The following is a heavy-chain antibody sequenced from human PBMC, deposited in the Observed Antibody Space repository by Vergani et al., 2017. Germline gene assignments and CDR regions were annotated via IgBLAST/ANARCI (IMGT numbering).Heavy chain of an antibody. V-gene: IGHV1-2*02. D-gene: IGHD5-18*01. J-gene: IGHJ4*02. CDR3: ARVRAYRSYGPLFDY. CDR1: GYTFTGYY. CDR2: INPNSGGT. Sequence: QVQLVQSGAEVKKPGASVKVSCKASGYTFTGYYMHWVRQAPGQGLEWMGWINPNSGGTNYAQKFKGRVTMTRDTSISTAYMELSRLRSDDTAVYYCARVRAYRSYGPLFDYWGQGTLVTVSS.